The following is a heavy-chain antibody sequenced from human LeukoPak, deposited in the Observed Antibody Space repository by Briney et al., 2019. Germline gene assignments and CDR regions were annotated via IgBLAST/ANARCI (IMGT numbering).Heavy chain of an antibody. J-gene: IGHJ4*02. CDR1: GFTFSSYE. CDR3: ARESIAVAGAAFDY. D-gene: IGHD6-19*01. V-gene: IGHV3-48*03. Sequence: GGSLRLSCAASGFTFSSYEMNWVRQAPGKGLEWVSYISSGSTISDADSVKGRFTISRDNAKNSLYLQMNSLRAEDTAVYYCARESIAVAGAAFDYWGQGTLVTVSS. CDR2: ISSGSTI.